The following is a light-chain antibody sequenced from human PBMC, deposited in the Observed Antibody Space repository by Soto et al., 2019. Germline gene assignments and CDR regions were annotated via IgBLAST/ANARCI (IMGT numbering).Light chain of an antibody. V-gene: IGLV7-46*01. J-gene: IGLJ3*02. CDR1: SGAVTRGHF. CDR3: LLSYSGTNWV. CDR2: DTA. Sequence: QAVVTQEPSLTVSPGGTVTPTCGSSSGAVTRGHFPYWFQQKPGQAPMTLIYDTATKHSWTPARFSGSLLGGKAALTLAGAQTDDEADYYCLLSYSGTNWVFGGGNKLTVL.